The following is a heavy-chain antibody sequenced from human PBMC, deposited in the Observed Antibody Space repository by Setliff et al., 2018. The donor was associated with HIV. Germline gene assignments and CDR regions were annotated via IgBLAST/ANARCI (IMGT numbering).Heavy chain of an antibody. D-gene: IGHD3-10*01. CDR1: GFTFKDFA. J-gene: IGHJ4*02. Sequence: PGGSLRLSCVASGFTFKDFAMYWVRQAPGKGLEWVSAISYDGSNKYFADSVKGRFTISRDNSKNTLYLQMNSLRPEDTAVYYCARDSDYYDSGNKDYWGQGTLVTVSS. CDR3: ARDSDYYDSGNKDY. CDR2: ISYDGSNK. V-gene: IGHV3-30*04.